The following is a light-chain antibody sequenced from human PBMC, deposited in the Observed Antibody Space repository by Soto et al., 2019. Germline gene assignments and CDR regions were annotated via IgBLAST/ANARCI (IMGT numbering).Light chain of an antibody. Sequence: DIQMTQSPSSVSASVGDRVTITCRASQAISTWLAWYQQKPGKAPKLLIYAASNLQTGVPSRFSGSESGTDFPLTISSLQPEDFATYYGQQANSFPRTFGQGTKVEIK. CDR2: AAS. CDR1: QAISTW. CDR3: QQANSFPRT. J-gene: IGKJ1*01. V-gene: IGKV1D-12*01.